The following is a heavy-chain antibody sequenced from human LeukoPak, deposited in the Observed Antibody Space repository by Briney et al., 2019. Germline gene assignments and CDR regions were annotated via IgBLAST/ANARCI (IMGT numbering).Heavy chain of an antibody. V-gene: IGHV4-59*08. CDR1: GGSISSYY. D-gene: IGHD3-10*01. CDR2: IYYTGST. Sequence: PSETLSLTCTVSGGSISSYYWSWLRQPPGKGLEWIGHIYYTGSTNYNPSLRSRLTISVDTSTSQLSLKLSSVTAADTAVYYCARHKPTGSYPLELWGQGILVTVSS. CDR3: ARHKPTGSYPLEL. J-gene: IGHJ4*02.